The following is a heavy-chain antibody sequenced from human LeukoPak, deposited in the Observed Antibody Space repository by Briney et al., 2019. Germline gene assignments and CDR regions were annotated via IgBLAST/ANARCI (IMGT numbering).Heavy chain of an antibody. D-gene: IGHD6-19*01. J-gene: IGHJ4*02. CDR1: GGSISSGDYY. Sequence: TLSLTCTVSGGSISSGDYYWSWIRQPPGKGLEWIGYIYYSGSTYYNPSLKSRVPISVDTSKNQFSLTLSSVTAADTAVYYCARSIAVQSSDYCGQGTLVTVSS. V-gene: IGHV4-30-4*08. CDR3: ARSIAVQSSDY. CDR2: IYYSGST.